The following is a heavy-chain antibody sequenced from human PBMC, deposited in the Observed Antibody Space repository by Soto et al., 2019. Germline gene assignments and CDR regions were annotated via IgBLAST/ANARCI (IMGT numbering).Heavy chain of an antibody. CDR3: ARLVSGAGLMVPLIDH. Sequence: LSLTCAVTGASISIGGYSWSWIRQPPGKGLEWIGYIYHSGSTYYNPSLKSRVTISVDRSKNQFSLKLSSVTAADTAVYYCARLVSGAGLMVPLIDHWGQGTPVTVSS. D-gene: IGHD2-8*01. J-gene: IGHJ4*02. V-gene: IGHV4-30-2*01. CDR1: GASISIGGYS. CDR2: IYHSGST.